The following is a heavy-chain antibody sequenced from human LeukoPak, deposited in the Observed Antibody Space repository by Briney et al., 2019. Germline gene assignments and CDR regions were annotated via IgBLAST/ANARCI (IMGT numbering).Heavy chain of an antibody. D-gene: IGHD3-22*01. CDR1: GFTVSSYS. V-gene: IGHV3-48*01. CDR2: ISSSSSTI. J-gene: IGHJ4*02. Sequence: GGSLRLSCAASGFTVSSYSMNWVRQAPGKGLEWVSYISSSSSTIYYADSVKGRFTISRDNSKNTVYLQMNSLRAEDTAVYYCAKDPTHFRVWDDYDNTRLNYWGQGTLVTVSS. CDR3: AKDPTHFRVWDDYDNTRLNY.